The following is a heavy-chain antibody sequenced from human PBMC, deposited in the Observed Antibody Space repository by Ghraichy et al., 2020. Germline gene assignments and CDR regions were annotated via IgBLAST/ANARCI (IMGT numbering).Heavy chain of an antibody. V-gene: IGHV1-69*04. D-gene: IGHD2-21*02. CDR3: ARGQAYCGGDCYSEGMDV. CDR1: GGTFSSYA. Sequence: SVKVSCKASGGTFSSYAISWVRQAPGQGLEWMGRIIPILGIANYAQKFQGRVTITADKSTSTAYMELSSLRSEDTAVYYCARGQAYCGGDCYSEGMDVWGQGTTVTVSS. J-gene: IGHJ6*02. CDR2: IIPILGIA.